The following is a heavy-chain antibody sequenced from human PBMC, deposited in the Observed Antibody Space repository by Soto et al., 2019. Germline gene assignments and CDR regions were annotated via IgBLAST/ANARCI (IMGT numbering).Heavy chain of an antibody. J-gene: IGHJ3*02. CDR2: INHSGST. CDR3: ARVYNWNDYVAFDI. V-gene: IGHV4-34*01. CDR1: GGSFSGYY. Sequence: SETLSLTCAVYGGSFSGYYWSWIRQPPGKGLEWIGEINHSGSTNYNPSLKSRVTISVDTSKNQFSLKLSSVTAADTAVYYCARVYNWNDYVAFDIWGQGTTVTVSS. D-gene: IGHD1-20*01.